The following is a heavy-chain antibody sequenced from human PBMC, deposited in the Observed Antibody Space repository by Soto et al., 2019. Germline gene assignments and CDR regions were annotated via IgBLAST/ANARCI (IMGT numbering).Heavy chain of an antibody. J-gene: IGHJ4*02. CDR2: INAGNGNT. V-gene: IGHV1-3*01. Sequence: ASVKVSCKACGYTFTSYAMHWVRQAPGQRLEWMGWINAGNGNTKYSQKFQGRVTITRDTSASTAYMELSSLRSEDTAVYYCARTLVGATPADYWGQGTLVTVSS. CDR3: ARTLVGATPADY. CDR1: GYTFTSYA. D-gene: IGHD1-26*01.